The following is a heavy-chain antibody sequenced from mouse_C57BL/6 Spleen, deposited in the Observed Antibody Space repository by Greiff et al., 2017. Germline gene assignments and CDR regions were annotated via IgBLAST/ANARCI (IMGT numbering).Heavy chain of an antibody. CDR1: GYTFTSYW. Sequence: QVQLQQPGAELVKPGASVKMSCKASGYTFTSYWITWVKQRPGQGLEWIGDIYPGSGSTNYNEKFKSKATLTVDTSSSTAYLQLSSLTSEDTAVYYCARSDYLGDYAMDYWGQGTSVTVSS. V-gene: IGHV1-55*01. CDR2: IYPGSGST. D-gene: IGHD5-5*01. J-gene: IGHJ4*01. CDR3: ARSDYLGDYAMDY.